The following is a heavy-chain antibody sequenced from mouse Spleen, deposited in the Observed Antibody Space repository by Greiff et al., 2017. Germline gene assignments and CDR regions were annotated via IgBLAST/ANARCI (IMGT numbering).Heavy chain of an antibody. CDR1: GFAFSSYD. V-gene: IGHV5-9*02. J-gene: IGHJ4*01. CDR2: ISSGGSYT. Sequence: EVKLMESGGGLVKPGGSLKLSCAASGFAFSSYDMSWVRQTPEKRLEWVATISSGGSYTYYPDSVKGRFTISRDNARNTLYLQMSSLRSEDTALYYCARHSYAMDYWGQGTSVTVSS. CDR3: ARHSYAMDY.